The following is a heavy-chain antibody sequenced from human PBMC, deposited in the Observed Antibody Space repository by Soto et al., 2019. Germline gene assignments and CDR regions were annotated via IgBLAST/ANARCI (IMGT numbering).Heavy chain of an antibody. CDR1: GGSISSYY. CDR2: IYYSGST. J-gene: IGHJ6*03. D-gene: IGHD2-15*01. CDR3: AGLLAKRPPSYCSGGSCNGSYYYYYMDV. Sequence: SETLSLTCTVSGGSISSYYWSWIRQPPGKGLEWIGYIYYSGSTNYNPSLKSRVTISVDTSKNQFSLKLSSVTAADTAVYYCAGLLAKRPPSYCSGGSCNGSYYYYYMDVWGKGTTVTVSS. V-gene: IGHV4-59*08.